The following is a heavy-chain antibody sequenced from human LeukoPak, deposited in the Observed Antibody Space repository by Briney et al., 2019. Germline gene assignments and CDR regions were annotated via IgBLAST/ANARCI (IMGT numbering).Heavy chain of an antibody. CDR2: IYTSGST. J-gene: IGHJ4*02. V-gene: IGHV4-61*02. CDR1: GGSTSSGSYY. Sequence: PSETLSLTCTVSGGSTSSGSYYWSWIRQPAGKGLGWIGRIYTSGSTNYNPSLKSRVTISVDTSKNQFSLKLSSVTAADTAVYYCARATRAVFDYWGQGTLVTVSS. CDR3: ARATRAVFDY. D-gene: IGHD2-2*01.